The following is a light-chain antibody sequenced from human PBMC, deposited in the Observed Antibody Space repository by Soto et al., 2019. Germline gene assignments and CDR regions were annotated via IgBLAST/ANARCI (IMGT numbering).Light chain of an antibody. CDR3: QQRSHWLFT. Sequence: EIVLTQSPATLSLSPGERATLSCRARQRVSSYLAWYQQKPGQAPRLLIYDASNRATCIPARFSGSGSGTDFTLTISSLEPEDFAVYYCQQRSHWLFTFGPGTKVDIK. J-gene: IGKJ3*01. CDR1: QRVSSY. CDR2: DAS. V-gene: IGKV3-11*01.